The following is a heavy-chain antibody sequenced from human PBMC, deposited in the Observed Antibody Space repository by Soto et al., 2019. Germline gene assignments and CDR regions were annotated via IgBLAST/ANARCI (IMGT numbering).Heavy chain of an antibody. Sequence: PETLSLTCAVSGYFINSGYYWGWIRQPPGKGLEWIGSVYHGGFAYYNPSLESRVTISVDTYKNEVSLKLSSVTAADTAVYYCVRTVVVVVSNVPDYSDYWGQGALVTVSS. CDR1: GYFINSGYY. CDR3: VRTVVVVVSNVPDYSDY. V-gene: IGHV4-38-2*01. J-gene: IGHJ4*02. CDR2: VYHGGFA. D-gene: IGHD2-15*01.